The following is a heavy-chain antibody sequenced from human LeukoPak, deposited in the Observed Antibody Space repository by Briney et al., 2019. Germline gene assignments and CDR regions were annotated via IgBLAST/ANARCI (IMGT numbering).Heavy chain of an antibody. V-gene: IGHV3-74*01. CDR3: GRDRSRAIDY. D-gene: IGHD6-6*01. CDR1: GFTFSSYW. CDR2: IISDGSST. Sequence: PGGSLRLSCAASGFTFSSYWMQWVRQAPGKGLVWVSRIISDGSSTTYADSVKGRFTISRDNAKNTLCLQMSSLRAEDTAVYYCGRDRSRAIDYWGQGTLVTVSS. J-gene: IGHJ4*02.